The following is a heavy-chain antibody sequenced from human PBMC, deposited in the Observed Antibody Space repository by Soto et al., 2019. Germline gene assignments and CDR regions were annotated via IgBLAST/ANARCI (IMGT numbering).Heavy chain of an antibody. Sequence: EVQLLESGGGLVQPGGSLRLSCAASGFTFSSYAMSWVRQAPGKGLEWVSAISGSGGSTYYADSVKGRFTISRDNSKNTLYLQMNSLRAEDTAVYYCAKVKDYGAYVAWYFDLWGRGTLVTVSS. CDR3: AKVKDYGAYVAWYFDL. D-gene: IGHD4-17*01. J-gene: IGHJ2*01. CDR1: GFTFSSYA. CDR2: ISGSGGST. V-gene: IGHV3-23*01.